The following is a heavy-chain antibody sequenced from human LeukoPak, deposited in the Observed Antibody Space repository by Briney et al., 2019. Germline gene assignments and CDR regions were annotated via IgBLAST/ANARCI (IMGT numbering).Heavy chain of an antibody. Sequence: GGSLRLSCAASGFTFSSYAMSWVRQAPGKGLEWVSAISGSGGSTYYADSVKGRFTISRDNSKNTLYLQMNSLRAEDTAVYYCAGDSSGHYYAPSYYFDYWGQGTLVTVSS. D-gene: IGHD3-22*01. CDR1: GFTFSSYA. CDR3: AGDSSGHYYAPSYYFDY. J-gene: IGHJ4*02. V-gene: IGHV3-23*01. CDR2: ISGSGGST.